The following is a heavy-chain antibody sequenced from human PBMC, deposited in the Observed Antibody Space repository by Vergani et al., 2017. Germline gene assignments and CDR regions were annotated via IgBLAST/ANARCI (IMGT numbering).Heavy chain of an antibody. CDR3: ATPQTVTTGGMEV. Sequence: EVQLVQSAAEVKKPGATMKISCKVSAYTFTDHYMHWVKQAPGKGLEWMGLVDPEDGETIYAEKFKGRVTIAADTSTDTAHLELSSLRSEDTAVYYCATPQTVTTGGMEVWGEGTTVTVSS. D-gene: IGHD4-17*01. CDR2: VDPEDGET. CDR1: AYTFTDHY. V-gene: IGHV1-69-2*01. J-gene: IGHJ6*01.